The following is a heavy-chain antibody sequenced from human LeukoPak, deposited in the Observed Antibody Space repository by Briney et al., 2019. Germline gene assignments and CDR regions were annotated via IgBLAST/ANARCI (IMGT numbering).Heavy chain of an antibody. CDR3: ARLKMIEMANPLDY. V-gene: IGHV5-10-1*01. CDR2: IDPGDSYT. D-gene: IGHD5-24*01. Sequence: GESLKISCKGSGYMFTNCWISWVRQMPGKGLEWLGRIDPGDSYTTYSPSFQGHVTISAVKSSATAYLQWSSLKASDTAMYYCARLKMIEMANPLDYWGQGTLVTVSS. J-gene: IGHJ4*02. CDR1: GYMFTNCW.